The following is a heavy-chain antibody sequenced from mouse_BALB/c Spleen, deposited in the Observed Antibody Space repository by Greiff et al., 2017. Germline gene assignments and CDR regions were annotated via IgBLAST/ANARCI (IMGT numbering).Heavy chain of an antibody. J-gene: IGHJ2*01. V-gene: IGHV2-9*02. Sequence: VQLVESGPGLVAPSQSLSITCTVSGFSLTSYGVHWVRQPPGKGLEWLGVIWAGGSTNYNSALMSRLSISKDNSKSQVFLKMNSLQTDDTAMYYCARVMITTDYFDYWGQGTTLTVSS. CDR3: ARVMITTDYFDY. CDR2: IWAGGST. D-gene: IGHD2-4*01. CDR1: GFSLTSYG.